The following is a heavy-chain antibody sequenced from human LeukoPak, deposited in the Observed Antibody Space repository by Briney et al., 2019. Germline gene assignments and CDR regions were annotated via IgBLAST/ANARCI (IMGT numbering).Heavy chain of an antibody. CDR3: ASSDSSGWSPEVRYYYYGMDV. CDR2: MNPNSGNT. Sequence: ASVKVSCKASGYTFTSYDINWVRQATGQGLEWMGWMNPNSGNTGYAQKFQGRVTMTTDTSTSTAYMELRSLRSDDTAVYYCASSDSSGWSPEVRYYYYGMDVWGQGTTVTVSS. CDR1: GYTFTSYD. V-gene: IGHV1-8*01. J-gene: IGHJ6*02. D-gene: IGHD6-19*01.